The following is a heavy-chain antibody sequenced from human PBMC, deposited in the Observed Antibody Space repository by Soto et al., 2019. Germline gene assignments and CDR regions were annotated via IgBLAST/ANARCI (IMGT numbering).Heavy chain of an antibody. V-gene: IGHV5-51*01. Sequence: GESLKISCKGAGYTFTNYWIGWVRQMPGRGLEWMGIIHLGDSDTRYSPSFQGQVTISADKSISTAYLQWNSLKASDTAMYYCAKPSIAAAGMSYYYGLDVWGQGTTVTVSS. J-gene: IGHJ6*02. CDR3: AKPSIAAAGMSYYYGLDV. D-gene: IGHD6-13*01. CDR1: GYTFTNYW. CDR2: IHLGDSDT.